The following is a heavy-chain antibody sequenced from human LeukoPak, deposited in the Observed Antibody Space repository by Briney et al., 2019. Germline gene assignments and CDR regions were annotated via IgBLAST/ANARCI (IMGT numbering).Heavy chain of an antibody. CDR2: IYHSGST. CDR1: GYSISSGYY. V-gene: IGHV4-38-2*02. Sequence: SETLSLTCAVSGYSISSGYYWGWIRQPPGKGLEWIGSIYHSGSTYYNPSLKSRVTISVDTSKNQFSLKLSSVTAADTAVYYCARDRSLAFDIWGQGTMVTVSS. CDR3: ARDRSLAFDI. J-gene: IGHJ3*02.